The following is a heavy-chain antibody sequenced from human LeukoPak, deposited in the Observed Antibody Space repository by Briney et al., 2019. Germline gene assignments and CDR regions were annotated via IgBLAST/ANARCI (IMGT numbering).Heavy chain of an antibody. CDR3: ARVNYYYDSSGYYYFDY. Sequence: ASVRVSCKASGYTFTGYYMHWVRQAPGQGLERMGWINPNSGGTNYAQKFQGRVTMTRDTSISTAYMELSRLRSDDTAVYYCARVNYYYDSSGYYYFDYWGQGTLVTVSS. CDR2: INPNSGGT. D-gene: IGHD3-22*01. CDR1: GYTFTGYY. V-gene: IGHV1-2*02. J-gene: IGHJ4*02.